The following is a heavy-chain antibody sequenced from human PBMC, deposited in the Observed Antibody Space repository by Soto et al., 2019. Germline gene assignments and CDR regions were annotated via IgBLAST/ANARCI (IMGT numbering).Heavy chain of an antibody. Sequence: ASVKVSCKASGYTFTSYGISWVRQAPGQGLEWMGWISAYNGNTNYAQKLQGRVTMTTDTSTSTAYMELRSLRSDDTVVYYCAREYCSGGSCYGWFDPWGQGTLVTVSS. CDR1: GYTFTSYG. V-gene: IGHV1-18*01. CDR2: ISAYNGNT. D-gene: IGHD2-15*01. CDR3: AREYCSGGSCYGWFDP. J-gene: IGHJ5*02.